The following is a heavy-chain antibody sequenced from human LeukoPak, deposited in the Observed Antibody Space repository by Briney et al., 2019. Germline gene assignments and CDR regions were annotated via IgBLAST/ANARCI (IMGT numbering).Heavy chain of an antibody. Sequence: GGSLRLSCAASGFTFGSYSMNWVRQAQGKGLEWVSYISSSSSTIYYADSVKGRFTISRDNAKNSLYLQMNSLRAEDTAVYYCARDLSGLDYWGQGTLVTVSS. CDR1: GFTFGSYS. J-gene: IGHJ4*02. CDR2: ISSSSSTI. D-gene: IGHD1-14*01. V-gene: IGHV3-48*01. CDR3: ARDLSGLDY.